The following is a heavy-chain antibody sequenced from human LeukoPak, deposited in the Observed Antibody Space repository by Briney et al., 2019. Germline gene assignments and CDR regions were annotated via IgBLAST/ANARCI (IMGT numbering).Heavy chain of an antibody. Sequence: KPSETLSLTCAVYGGSFSGYYWSWIRQPPGKGLEWIGEINHSGSTNYNPSLKSRVTISVDTSKNQFSLKLSSVTAADTAVYYCARDNSGYDCWGQGTLVTVSS. J-gene: IGHJ4*02. CDR2: INHSGST. D-gene: IGHD5-12*01. CDR3: ARDNSGYDC. V-gene: IGHV4-34*01. CDR1: GGSFSGYY.